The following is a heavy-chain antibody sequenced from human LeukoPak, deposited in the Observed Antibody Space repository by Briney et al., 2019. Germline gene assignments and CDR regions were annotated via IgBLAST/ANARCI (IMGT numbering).Heavy chain of an antibody. J-gene: IGHJ4*02. CDR1: GYTFSSYW. Sequence: GESLKISCKGSGYTFSSYWIGWVRQMPGKGLEWMGIIYPGDSDTRYSPSLQGQVTISVDTSIGTAYLQWSSLKASDTAIYYCARALDFDYCGQGTLVTVSS. CDR3: ARALDFDY. V-gene: IGHV5-51*01. CDR2: IYPGDSDT.